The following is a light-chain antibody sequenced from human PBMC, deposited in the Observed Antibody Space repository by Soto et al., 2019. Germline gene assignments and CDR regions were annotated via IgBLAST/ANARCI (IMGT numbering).Light chain of an antibody. CDR3: QQYNVFPIT. J-gene: IGKJ5*01. CDR2: KAS. V-gene: IGKV1-5*03. Sequence: DIQMTQSPSTLSASIGDRVTITCRASQSISTWLAWYQQKSGKAPKLLIYKASTLESGVPSRFSGSGSVTDFTLTISSLQPDDLATYYCQQYNVFPITFGQGTRLEI. CDR1: QSISTW.